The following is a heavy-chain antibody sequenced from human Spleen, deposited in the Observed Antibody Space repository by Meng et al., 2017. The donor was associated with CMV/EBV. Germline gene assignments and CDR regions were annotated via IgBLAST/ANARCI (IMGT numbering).Heavy chain of an antibody. V-gene: IGHV4-38-2*02. CDR2: VFHSGVT. Sequence: SETLSLTCSVSFYSISRGFFWGWIRQFPGKGLEWIGDVFHSGVTYYNPSLKSRVSISVDTSKNQFSLKLTSVTAADTAVYYCARDRIGYYDILTGDSDLYGMDVWGQGTTVTVSS. D-gene: IGHD3-9*01. CDR3: ARDRIGYYDILTGDSDLYGMDV. J-gene: IGHJ6*02. CDR1: FYSISRGFF.